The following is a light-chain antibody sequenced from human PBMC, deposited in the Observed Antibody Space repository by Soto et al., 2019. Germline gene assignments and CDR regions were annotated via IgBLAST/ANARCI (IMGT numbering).Light chain of an antibody. CDR1: QSVSSSS. CDR2: EAS. Sequence: EIVLTQSPGTLSLSPGERATLSCRASQSVSSSSLAWYQQNPGQAPRLLIYEASSRATGIPDRFSGSGSGTDFTLTISRLEPEEFAVYYCQQYRTFGQGTKVEIK. J-gene: IGKJ1*01. CDR3: QQYRT. V-gene: IGKV3-20*01.